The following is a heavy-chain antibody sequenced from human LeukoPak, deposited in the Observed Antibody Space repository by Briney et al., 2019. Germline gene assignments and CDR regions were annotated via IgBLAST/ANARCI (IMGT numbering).Heavy chain of an antibody. J-gene: IGHJ4*02. CDR1: GYPFSNHG. D-gene: IGHD2-21*02. CDR3: AREVVTAKFDY. CDR2: ISCYNGDT. Sequence: GASVKVSCKASGYPFSNHGITWVRQAPGQGLEWMGWISCYNGDTNYAQKLQGRVTMTTDTSTSTAYMELRSLRSDDTAVYYCAREVVTAKFDYWGQGTLVTVSS. V-gene: IGHV1-18*01.